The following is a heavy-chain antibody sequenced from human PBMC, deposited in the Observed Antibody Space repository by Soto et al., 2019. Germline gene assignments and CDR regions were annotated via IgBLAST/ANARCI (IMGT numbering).Heavy chain of an antibody. CDR2: INHSGST. J-gene: IGHJ4*02. Sequence: SETLSLTCAVYGGSFSGYYWSWIRQPPGKGLEWIGEINHSGSTNYNPSLKSRVTISVDTSKNQFSLKLSSVTAADTAVYYCATYFKWELLGWGQGTLVTV. D-gene: IGHD1-26*01. CDR1: GGSFSGYY. CDR3: ATYFKWELLG. V-gene: IGHV4-34*01.